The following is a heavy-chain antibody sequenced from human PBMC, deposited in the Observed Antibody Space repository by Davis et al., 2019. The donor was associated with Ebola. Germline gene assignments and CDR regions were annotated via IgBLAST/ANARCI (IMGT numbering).Heavy chain of an antibody. CDR3: ARSLVVITTLRKHYYYYGMDV. CDR1: GFTFSSYW. D-gene: IGHD3-22*01. CDR2: INSDGSST. V-gene: IGHV3-74*01. Sequence: GESLKISCAASGFTFSSYWMHWVRQAPGKGLVWVSRINSDGSSTSYADSVKGRFTISRDNAKNSLYLQMNSLRAEDTAVYYCARSLVVITTLRKHYYYYGMDVWGQGTTVTVSS. J-gene: IGHJ6*02.